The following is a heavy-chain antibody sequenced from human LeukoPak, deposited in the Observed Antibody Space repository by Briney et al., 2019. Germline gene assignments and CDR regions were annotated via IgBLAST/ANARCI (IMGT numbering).Heavy chain of an antibody. CDR3: GTYYDILTGEDY. Sequence: GGSLRLSCAASGFTVSNNYMSWVRQAPGKGLEWVSVIYSGGSTYYADSVKGRFTISRDNSKNTLYLQMNSLRAEDTAVYYCGTYYDILTGEDYWGQGTLVTVSS. V-gene: IGHV3-66*01. CDR2: IYSGGST. J-gene: IGHJ4*02. D-gene: IGHD3-9*01. CDR1: GFTVSNNY.